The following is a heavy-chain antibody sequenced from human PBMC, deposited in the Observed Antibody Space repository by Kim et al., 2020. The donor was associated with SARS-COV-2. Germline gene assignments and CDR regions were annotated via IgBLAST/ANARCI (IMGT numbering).Heavy chain of an antibody. CDR3: ARASVVATAGGGNWFDP. V-gene: IGHV3-74*01. J-gene: IGHJ5*02. D-gene: IGHD5-12*01. Sequence: VKGRFTISRDNAKNTLYLQMNSLRAEDTAVYYCARASVVATAGGGNWFDPWGQGTLVTVSS.